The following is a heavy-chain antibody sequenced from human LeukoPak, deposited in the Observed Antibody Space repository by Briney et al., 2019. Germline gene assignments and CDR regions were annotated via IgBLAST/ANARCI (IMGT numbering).Heavy chain of an antibody. CDR1: GFTFSSYD. CDR3: ARASTRTGDRSGWYFDL. Sequence: PGGSLRLSCAASGFTFSSYDMHWVRQATGKGLEWVSAIGTAGDTYYPGSVKGRFTISREDAKNSLYLQMNSLRAGDTAVYYCARASTRTGDRSGWYFDLWGRGTLVTVSS. D-gene: IGHD7-27*01. CDR2: IGTAGDT. V-gene: IGHV3-13*01. J-gene: IGHJ2*01.